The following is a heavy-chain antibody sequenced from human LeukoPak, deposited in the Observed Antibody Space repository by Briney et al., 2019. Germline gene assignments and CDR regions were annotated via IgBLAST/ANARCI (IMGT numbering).Heavy chain of an antibody. CDR2: ISGSGGST. V-gene: IGHV3-23*01. CDR1: GFTFSSYA. D-gene: IGHD2-15*01. Sequence: GGSLRLSCAASGFTFSSYAMSWVRQAPGKGLEWVSAISGSGGSTYYADSVKGRFTISRDNSKNTLYLQMNSLRAEDTAVYYCAKDWHLGYCSGGSCYDPGYWGQGTLVTVSS. CDR3: AKDWHLGYCSGGSCYDPGY. J-gene: IGHJ4*02.